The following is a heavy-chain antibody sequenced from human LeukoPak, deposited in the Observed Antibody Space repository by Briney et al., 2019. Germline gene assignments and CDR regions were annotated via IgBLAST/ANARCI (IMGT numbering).Heavy chain of an antibody. V-gene: IGHV3-33*08. J-gene: IGHJ3*02. D-gene: IGHD3-16*02. CDR3: ARGGLSLRLIDAFDI. Sequence: GGSLRLSCAASGFTFSSYSMNWVRQAPGKGLEWVTFIGYDGSKIYYADSVKGRFTISRDNSKNTLYLQMNSLRAEDTAVYYCARGGLSLRLIDAFDIWGQGTMVTVSS. CDR1: GFTFSSYS. CDR2: IGYDGSKI.